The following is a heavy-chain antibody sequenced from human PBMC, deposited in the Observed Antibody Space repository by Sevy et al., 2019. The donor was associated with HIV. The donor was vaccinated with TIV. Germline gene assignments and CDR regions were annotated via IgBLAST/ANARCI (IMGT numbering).Heavy chain of an antibody. CDR1: GFTPSTYG. CDR3: ARDPRMYGDYLLAYFDY. CDR2: IGSDGSNK. Sequence: GESLKISCAASGFTPSTYGMHWVRQAPGKGLEWVAVIGSDGSNKYYADSVKGRFTISRDNSKNTLFLQMDSLRAEDTAVYYCARDPRMYGDYLLAYFDYWGQGTLVTVSS. V-gene: IGHV3-33*01. D-gene: IGHD2-8*01. J-gene: IGHJ4*02.